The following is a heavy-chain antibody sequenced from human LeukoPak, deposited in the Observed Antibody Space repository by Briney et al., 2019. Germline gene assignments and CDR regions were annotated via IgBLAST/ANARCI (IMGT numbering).Heavy chain of an antibody. CDR1: GFTFSNYW. V-gene: IGHV3-7*01. D-gene: IGHD3-22*01. J-gene: IGHJ5*02. CDR2: IKQDGSEK. Sequence: GGSLRLSCVASGFTFSNYWMSWVRPAPGKGLEWVANIKQDGSEKYYMDSVKGRFTISRDNAKNSLYLQMNSLRAEDTAVYYCAKDAYYYDSSGYYYRWFDPWGQGTLVTVSS. CDR3: AKDAYYYDSSGYYYRWFDP.